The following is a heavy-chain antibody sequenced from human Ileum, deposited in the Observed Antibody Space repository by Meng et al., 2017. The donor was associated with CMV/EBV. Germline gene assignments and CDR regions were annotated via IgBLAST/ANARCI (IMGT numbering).Heavy chain of an antibody. CDR1: DGSFTGYY. CDR2: ISHTGIT. V-gene: IGHV4-34*01. CDR3: ASIGLLLWFGGWFDP. D-gene: IGHD3-10*01. Sequence: GSLRLSCGVYDGSFTGYYWSWIRQPPGKGLEWIGEISHTGITNYNPSLRSRVIMSLDTSKSHFSLKLSSVTAADTAVYYCASIGLLLWFGGWFDPWGQGTLVTVSS. J-gene: IGHJ5*02.